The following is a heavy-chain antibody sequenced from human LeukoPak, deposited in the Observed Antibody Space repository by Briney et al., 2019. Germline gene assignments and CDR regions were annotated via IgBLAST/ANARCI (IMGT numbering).Heavy chain of an antibody. D-gene: IGHD4-17*01. V-gene: IGHV3-21*04. CDR3: AINYGDPRFDY. J-gene: IGHJ4*02. Sequence: SHYIYYAGAVRGRFTISRDNAKNSLYLQMNSLRAEDTAVYYCAINYGDPRFDYWGQGTLVTVSS. CDR2: SHYI.